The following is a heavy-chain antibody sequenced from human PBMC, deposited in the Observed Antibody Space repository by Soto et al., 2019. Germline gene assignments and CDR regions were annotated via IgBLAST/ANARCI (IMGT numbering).Heavy chain of an antibody. CDR1: GFTFSSYS. CDR2: INHSGST. D-gene: IGHD2-2*02. Sequence: AGGSLRLSCAASGFTFSSYSMNWVRQAPGKGLEWIGEINHSGSTNYNPSLKSRVTISVDTFKNQFSLKLSSVTAADTAVYYCARGPAAIFYYYYGMDVWGQGTTVTVSS. V-gene: IGHV4-34*01. J-gene: IGHJ6*02. CDR3: ARGPAAIFYYYYGMDV.